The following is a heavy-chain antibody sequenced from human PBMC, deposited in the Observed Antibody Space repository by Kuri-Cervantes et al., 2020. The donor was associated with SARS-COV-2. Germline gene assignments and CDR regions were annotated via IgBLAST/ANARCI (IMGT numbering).Heavy chain of an antibody. CDR1: GGSISSSNYY. V-gene: IGHV4-39*07. CDR3: ARDLVEKDIVVVVAATGDYFDY. Sequence: ESLKISCTVSGGSISSSNYYWGWIRQPPGKGLEWIRHIYYSENTYYNPSLKNRVTISVDTSKNQFSLKLSSVTAADTAVYYCARDLVEKDIVVVVAATGDYFDYWGQGTLVTVSS. J-gene: IGHJ4*02. CDR2: IYYSENT. D-gene: IGHD2-15*01.